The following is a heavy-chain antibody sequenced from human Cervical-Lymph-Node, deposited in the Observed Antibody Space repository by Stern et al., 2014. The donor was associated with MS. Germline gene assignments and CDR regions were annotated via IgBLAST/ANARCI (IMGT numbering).Heavy chain of an antibody. CDR2: ISWNSGSI. D-gene: IGHD3-22*01. J-gene: IGHJ4*02. CDR1: GFTFDDYA. V-gene: IGHV3-9*01. Sequence: EVQLEESGGGLVQPGKSLRLFCAASGFTFDDYAMHWVRQAPGKGLEWVSGISWNSGSIGYADSVKGRFTISRDNAKNSLYLQMNNLRAEDTALYYCAKAQSYDSGGCFDFWGQGTLVTVSS. CDR3: AKAQSYDSGGCFDF.